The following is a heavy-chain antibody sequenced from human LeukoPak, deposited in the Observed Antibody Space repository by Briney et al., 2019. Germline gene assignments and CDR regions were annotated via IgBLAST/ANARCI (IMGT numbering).Heavy chain of an antibody. Sequence: GGSLRLSCAASGFTFSSYAMSWVRQAPGKGLEWVSAISGSGGSTYYADSVKGRFTISRDNSKNTLYLQMNSLRAEDTAVYYCAKDRYYYDSSGTASFDYWGQETLVTVSS. CDR1: GFTFSSYA. D-gene: IGHD3-22*01. J-gene: IGHJ4*02. CDR2: ISGSGGST. V-gene: IGHV3-23*01. CDR3: AKDRYYYDSSGTASFDY.